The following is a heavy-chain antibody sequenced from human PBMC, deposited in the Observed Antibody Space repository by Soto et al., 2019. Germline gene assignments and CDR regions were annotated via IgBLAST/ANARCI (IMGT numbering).Heavy chain of an antibody. J-gene: IGHJ4*02. V-gene: IGHV3-23*01. Sequence: SRWSLRLCCAASVFTFSTHAMNWVRQAPGKGLEWVSAISGSGGSTSYADSVKGRFIISRDYSKNTLYLQMNSLRAEDAAVYYCAKGRADYGTSYLDYWGQGTLVTVSS. CDR2: ISGSGGST. CDR3: AKGRADYGTSYLDY. CDR1: VFTFSTHA. D-gene: IGHD4-17*01.